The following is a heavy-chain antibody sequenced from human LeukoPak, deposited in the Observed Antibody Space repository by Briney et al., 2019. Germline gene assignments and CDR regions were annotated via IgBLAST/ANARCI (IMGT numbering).Heavy chain of an antibody. D-gene: IGHD1-26*01. CDR3: ARELSSGSYFPLLCYMDV. V-gene: IGHV4-34*01. Sequence: PSETLSLTCAVYGGSFSGYYWSWIRQPPGKGLEWIGEINHSGSTNYNPSLKSRVTISVDTSKNQFSLKLSSVTAADTAVYYCARELSSGSYFPLLCYMDVWGKGTTVTVSS. J-gene: IGHJ6*03. CDR1: GGSFSGYY. CDR2: INHSGST.